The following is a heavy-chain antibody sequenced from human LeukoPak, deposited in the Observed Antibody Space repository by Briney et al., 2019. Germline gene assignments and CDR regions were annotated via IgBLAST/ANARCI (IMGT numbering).Heavy chain of an antibody. CDR3: ARGGWELLGAFDI. CDR2: INPSGGST. V-gene: IGHV1-46*01. Sequence: ASVKVSCKASGYTFTSYYMHWVRQAPGQGLEWMGIINPSGGSTSYAQKFQGRVTMTRDTSTSTAYMELSRLRSDDTAVYYCARGGWELLGAFDIWGQGTMVTVSS. J-gene: IGHJ3*02. D-gene: IGHD1-26*01. CDR1: GYTFTSYY.